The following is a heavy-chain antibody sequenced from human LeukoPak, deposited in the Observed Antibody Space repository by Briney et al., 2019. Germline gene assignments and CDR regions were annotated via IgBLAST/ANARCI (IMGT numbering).Heavy chain of an antibody. D-gene: IGHD4-17*01. CDR3: ARGGGGSSMVTIYWFDP. J-gene: IGHJ5*02. CDR1: GGSISGADYY. CDR2: VYHSGLT. V-gene: IGHV4-30-4*01. Sequence: QPSETLSLTCTVSGGSISGADYYWSWIRQPPGKGLEWIGYVYHSGLTYYNPSLKSRLAISVDTSKNQFSLNLNSVTAADTAMYYCARGGGGSSMVTIYWFDPWGQGALVTVSS.